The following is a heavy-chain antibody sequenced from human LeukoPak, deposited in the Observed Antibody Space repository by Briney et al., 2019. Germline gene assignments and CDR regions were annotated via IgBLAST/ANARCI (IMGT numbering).Heavy chain of an antibody. D-gene: IGHD6-13*01. CDR1: GFIFSSYS. V-gene: IGHV3-23*01. Sequence: GGSLRLSCAASGFIFSSYSMSWVRQAPGKGLEWVSVITGSGGNTYYADSVKGRFTISKDNSKNTVYLQMNSLRAEDTAVYYCARRIAAAAAPYYFDYWGQGTLVTVSS. CDR2: ITGSGGNT. CDR3: ARRIAAAAAPYYFDY. J-gene: IGHJ4*02.